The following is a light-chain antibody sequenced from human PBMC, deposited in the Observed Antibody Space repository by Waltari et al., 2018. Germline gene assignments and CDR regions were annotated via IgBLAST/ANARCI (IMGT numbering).Light chain of an antibody. J-gene: IGKJ2*02. V-gene: IGKV4-1*01. CDR2: WAS. Sequence: DIVMTQSPDSLAVSLGERATLHRKSSESVIYDPDNKNYLAWYQQKPGQPPKLLIHWASIRESGVPDRFSGSGSGTDFTLTISSLQAEDVALYYCQQYLSAPRTFGQGTVLEIK. CDR1: ESVIYDPDNKNY. CDR3: QQYLSAPRT.